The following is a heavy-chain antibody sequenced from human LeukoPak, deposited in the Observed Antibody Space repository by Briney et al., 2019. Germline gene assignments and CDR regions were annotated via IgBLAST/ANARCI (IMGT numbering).Heavy chain of an antibody. Sequence: AASVKVSCKASGYTFTGYYMHWVRQAPGQGLEWMGWINPNSGGTNYAQKFQGRVTMTRDTSISTAYMELSRLRSDDTAVYYCARVGSWVAAAAFDLWGRGTLVTVSS. CDR2: INPNSGGT. D-gene: IGHD2-15*01. V-gene: IGHV1-2*02. CDR1: GYTFTGYY. J-gene: IGHJ2*01. CDR3: ARVGSWVAAAAFDL.